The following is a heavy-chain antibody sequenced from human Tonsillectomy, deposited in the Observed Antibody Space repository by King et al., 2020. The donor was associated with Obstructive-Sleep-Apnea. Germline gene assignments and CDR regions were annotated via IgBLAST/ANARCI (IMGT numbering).Heavy chain of an antibody. CDR3: AKCTYLGSSLYYIDY. Sequence: VQLVESGGGLVQPGGSLRLSCAASGFTVSSNYMTWVRQAPGKELEWVAIIYDTGRTYYTDSAKDRFTIPRENSKNALYLQMNSLRAEDTAMYYCAKCTYLGSSLYYIDYWGQGTLVTVSS. J-gene: IGHJ4*02. CDR2: IYDTGRT. CDR1: GFTVSSNY. V-gene: IGHV3-66*01. D-gene: IGHD6-13*01.